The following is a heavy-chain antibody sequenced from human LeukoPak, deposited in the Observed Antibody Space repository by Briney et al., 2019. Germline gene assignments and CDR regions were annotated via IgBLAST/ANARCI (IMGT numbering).Heavy chain of an antibody. D-gene: IGHD3-22*01. Sequence: GGSLRLSCAASGFTFSSYEMNWVRQAPGKGLEWVSYISSSGSTIYYADSVKGRFTISRDISKNTLYLQMDSLRVEDTAVYYCARMLISSGYYVDSWGQGTLVTVSS. CDR3: ARMLISSGYYVDS. V-gene: IGHV3-48*03. CDR1: GFTFSSYE. J-gene: IGHJ4*02. CDR2: ISSSGSTI.